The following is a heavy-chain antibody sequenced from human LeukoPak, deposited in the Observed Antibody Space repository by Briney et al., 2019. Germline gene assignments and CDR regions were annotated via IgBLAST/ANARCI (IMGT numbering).Heavy chain of an antibody. CDR3: ARGEYQLPQGN. D-gene: IGHD2-2*01. CDR1: GFTVSSNY. J-gene: IGHJ4*02. Sequence: GGSLRLSCAASGFTVSSNYMSWVRQAPGKGLEWVSVIYSGGSTYYADSVKGRFTISRDNSKNTLYLQMNSLRAEDTAVYYCARGEYQLPQGNWGQGTLVTASS. V-gene: IGHV3-66*02. CDR2: IYSGGST.